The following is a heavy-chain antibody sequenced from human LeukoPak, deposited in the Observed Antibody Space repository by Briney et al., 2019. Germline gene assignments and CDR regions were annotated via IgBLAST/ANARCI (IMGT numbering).Heavy chain of an antibody. CDR1: GGPISVDY. J-gene: IGHJ5*02. Sequence: PSETLSLTCIVSGGPISVDYWNWIRQAPGKGLEWIGYIYYTGRTKYNPSLASRLTISIDTSKSQFSLRLTSVTAADTAIYFCAADLRSGWYSRFDPWGQGTLVTVSS. D-gene: IGHD6-19*01. CDR3: AADLRSGWYSRFDP. CDR2: IYYTGRT. V-gene: IGHV4-59*01.